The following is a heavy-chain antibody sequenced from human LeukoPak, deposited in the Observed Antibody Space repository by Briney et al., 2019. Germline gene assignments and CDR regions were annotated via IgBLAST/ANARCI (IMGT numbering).Heavy chain of an antibody. D-gene: IGHD6-19*01. CDR1: GFTFSSYS. J-gene: IGHJ4*02. CDR3: AVSSGWPLVTFDY. CDR2: ISSSGSTI. V-gene: IGHV3-48*04. Sequence: GGSLRLSCAASGFTFSSYSMNWVRQAPGKGLEWVSYISSSGSTIYYADSVKGRFTISRDNAKNSLYLQMNSLRAEDTAVYYCAVSSGWPLVTFDYWGQGTLVTVSS.